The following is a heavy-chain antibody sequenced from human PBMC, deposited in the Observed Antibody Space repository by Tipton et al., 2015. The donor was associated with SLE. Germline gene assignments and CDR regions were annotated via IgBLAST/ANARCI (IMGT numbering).Heavy chain of an antibody. Sequence: TLSLTCTVSGGSISSYYWNWIRQPPGKGLEWIGYIYYSGSTNYNPSLKSRVTISVDTSKNQFSLKLSSVTAADTAVYYCARASGCVGSTSCRLGYFDYWGQGTLVTVSS. V-gene: IGHV4-59*01. D-gene: IGHD2-2*01. CDR1: GGSISSYY. J-gene: IGHJ4*02. CDR3: ARASGCVGSTSCRLGYFDY. CDR2: IYYSGST.